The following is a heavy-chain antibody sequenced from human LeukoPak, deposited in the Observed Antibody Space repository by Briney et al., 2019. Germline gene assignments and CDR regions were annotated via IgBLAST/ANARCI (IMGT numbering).Heavy chain of an antibody. CDR1: GYTFTSYD. J-gene: IGHJ4*02. V-gene: IGHV1-8*03. Sequence: ASVKVSCKASGYTFTSYDINWVRQATGQGLEWMGWMNPNSGNTGYAQKFQGRVTITRNTSISTAYMELSSLRSEDTAVYYCARALGDSSGYYLDYWGQGTLVTVSS. CDR2: MNPNSGNT. CDR3: ARALGDSSGYYLDY. D-gene: IGHD3-22*01.